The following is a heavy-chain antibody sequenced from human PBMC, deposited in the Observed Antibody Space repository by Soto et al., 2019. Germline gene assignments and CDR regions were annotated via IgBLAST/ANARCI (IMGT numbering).Heavy chain of an antibody. J-gene: IGHJ6*02. Sequence: SETLSLTCTVSGGSISSGEYYWSWIRQPPGKGLEWIGYIYYSGTTYYNPSLKSRVTISVDTSKNQFSLKVSSVTAADTAVYYCARDRIRRHRPGMDVWVQGTTVT. CDR3: ARDRIRRHRPGMDV. CDR2: IYYSGTT. CDR1: GGSISSGEYY. D-gene: IGHD1-20*01. V-gene: IGHV4-30-4*01.